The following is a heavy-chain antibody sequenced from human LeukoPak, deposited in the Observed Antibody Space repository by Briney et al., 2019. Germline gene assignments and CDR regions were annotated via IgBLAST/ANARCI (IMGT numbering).Heavy chain of an antibody. V-gene: IGHV3-33*01. CDR1: GFTFSSYG. CDR2: IWYDGSNK. J-gene: IGHJ4*02. D-gene: IGHD3-9*01. Sequence: GRSLRLSCAASGFTFSSYGMHWVRQAPGKGLERVAVIWYDGSNKYYADSVKGRFTISRDNSKNTLYLQMNSLRAEDTAVYYCARDSLAYYDILTGYYLDYWGQGTLVTVSS. CDR3: ARDSLAYYDILTGYYLDY.